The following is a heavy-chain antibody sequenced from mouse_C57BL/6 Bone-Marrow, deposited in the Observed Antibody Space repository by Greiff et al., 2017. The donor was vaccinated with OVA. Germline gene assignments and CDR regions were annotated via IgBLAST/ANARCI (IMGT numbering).Heavy chain of an antibody. CDR1: GFNIKDYY. Sequence: VQLQQSGAELVRPGASVKLSCTASGFNIKDYYMHWVKQRPEQGLEWIGRIDPEDGDTEYAPKFQGKATLTADTSSNTAYLQLIGLTSEDTAVYYFTPFDYFDYWGQGTTLTVSS. CDR3: TPFDYFDY. CDR2: IDPEDGDT. V-gene: IGHV14-1*01. J-gene: IGHJ2*01.